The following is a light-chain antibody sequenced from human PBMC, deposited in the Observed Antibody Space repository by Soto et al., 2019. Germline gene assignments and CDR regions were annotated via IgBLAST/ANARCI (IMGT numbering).Light chain of an antibody. J-gene: IGKJ3*01. CDR3: QQFHYVPFT. CDR2: WAS. V-gene: IGKV4-1*01. CDR1: QSLLDNSINKNK. Sequence: DIVMTQSPDSLAVSLGERATIHCKSSQSLLDNSINKNKLAWYQQKPGLPPRLVINWASTRESGVPDRFSGSGSGTDFTLTISSLQAEDVAVYFCQQFHYVPFTFGPGTNVDIK.